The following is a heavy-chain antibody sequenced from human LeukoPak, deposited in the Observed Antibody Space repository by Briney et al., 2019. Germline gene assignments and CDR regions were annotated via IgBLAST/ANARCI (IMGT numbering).Heavy chain of an antibody. CDR2: IYHSGST. J-gene: IGHJ4*02. CDR3: ARVGDIGYYYGSGSWYYFDY. V-gene: IGHV4-34*01. Sequence: SETLSLTCAVYGGSFSGYYWSWIRQPPGKGLEWIGEIYHSGSTNYNPSLKSRVTISVDKSKNQFSLKLSSVTAADTAVYYCARVGDIGYYYGSGSWYYFDYWGQGTLVTVSS. D-gene: IGHD3-10*01. CDR1: GGSFSGYY.